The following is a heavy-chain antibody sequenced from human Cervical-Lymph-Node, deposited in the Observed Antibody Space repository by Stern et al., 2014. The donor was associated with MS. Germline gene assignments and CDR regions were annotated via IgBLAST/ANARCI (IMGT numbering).Heavy chain of an antibody. CDR1: GFTFSNYG. D-gene: IGHD4-11*01. CDR3: VRDWSSNAYKSEDY. CDR2: IWHDGSKT. J-gene: IGHJ4*02. Sequence: VQLVESGGGVVQPGRSLRLSCIASGFTFSNYGMHWVRQAPGKGLGWVATIWHDGSKTSYADSVRGRFTISRDNSKNTLSLQMNSLRVDDTAVYYCVRDWSSNAYKSEDYWGQGTLVTVSS. V-gene: IGHV3-33*01.